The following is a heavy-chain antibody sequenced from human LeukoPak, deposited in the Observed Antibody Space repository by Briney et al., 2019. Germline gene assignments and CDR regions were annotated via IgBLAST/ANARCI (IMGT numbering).Heavy chain of an antibody. J-gene: IGHJ5*02. CDR1: AGTSISYA. D-gene: IGHD3-16*01. CDR3: ARDSPVLGRFDP. Sequence: GSSVKASCKASAGTSISYAISWVRQDPGQRLEWMGGIIPIFGTANYAQTFQGRVTITTDESTSPAYMELSSLRSEDTAVYYCARDSPVLGRFDPWGQGTLVTVSS. V-gene: IGHV1-69*05. CDR2: IIPIFGTA.